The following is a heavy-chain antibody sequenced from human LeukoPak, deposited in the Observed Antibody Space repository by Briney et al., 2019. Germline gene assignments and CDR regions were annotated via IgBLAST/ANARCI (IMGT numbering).Heavy chain of an antibody. Sequence: GGSLRLSCAASGFTFSSYAMSWVRQAPGKGLEWVSAISGSGGSTYYADSVKGRFTISRDNSKNTLYLQMNSLRAEDTAVYYCAKIKYCDSSGYQTPHFDYWGQGTLVTVSS. V-gene: IGHV3-23*01. J-gene: IGHJ4*02. D-gene: IGHD3-22*01. CDR3: AKIKYCDSSGYQTPHFDY. CDR2: ISGSGGST. CDR1: GFTFSSYA.